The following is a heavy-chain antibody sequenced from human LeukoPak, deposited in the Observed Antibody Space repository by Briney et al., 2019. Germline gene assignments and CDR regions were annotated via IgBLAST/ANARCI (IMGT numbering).Heavy chain of an antibody. CDR3: ARDLVRGNFAVAGTNGFDY. Sequence: GASVKVSGKASGYAFTSYYMHWVRQAPGQGLEWMGIINHSGGSTSYAQKFQGRVTMTRDTSTSTVYMELSSLRSEDTAVYYCARDLVRGNFAVAGTNGFDYWGQGTLVTVSS. D-gene: IGHD6-19*01. CDR1: GYAFTSYY. J-gene: IGHJ4*02. V-gene: IGHV1-46*01. CDR2: INHSGGST.